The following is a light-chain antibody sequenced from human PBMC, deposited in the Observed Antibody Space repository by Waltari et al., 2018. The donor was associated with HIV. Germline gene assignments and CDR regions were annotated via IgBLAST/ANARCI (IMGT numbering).Light chain of an antibody. CDR2: EVS. J-gene: IGLJ3*02. V-gene: IGLV2-14*01. CDR1: SSDLRTYTS. Sequence: QSALTQPASVSGSPGQSITISCPGTSSDLRTYTSVSWYQHHPGKAPKVIIYEVSNRPSGVSSRFSGSISGNTASLTISGLQAEDEGDYFCTSYISSSSPEFGGGTKVTVL. CDR3: TSYISSSSPE.